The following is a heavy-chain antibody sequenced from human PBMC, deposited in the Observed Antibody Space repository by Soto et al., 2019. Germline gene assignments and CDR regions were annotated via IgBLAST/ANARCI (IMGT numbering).Heavy chain of an antibody. CDR2: INPSGGST. D-gene: IGHD6-19*01. V-gene: IGHV1-46*01. Sequence: ASVKVSCKASGYTFTSYYMHWVRQAPGQGLEWMGIINPSGGSTRYAQTFQGRVTMTRDTSTSTVYMELSSLRSEDTAVYYCARDTIEVAGTRYFDYWGQGTLVTVSS. CDR3: ARDTIEVAGTRYFDY. J-gene: IGHJ4*02. CDR1: GYTFTSYY.